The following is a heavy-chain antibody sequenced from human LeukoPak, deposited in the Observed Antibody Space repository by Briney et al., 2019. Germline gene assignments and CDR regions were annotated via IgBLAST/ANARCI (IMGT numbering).Heavy chain of an antibody. CDR1: GGSISSSSYY. D-gene: IGHD6-13*01. CDR3: ARHLSSSWYFDY. J-gene: IGHJ4*02. CDR2: IYYSGST. V-gene: IGHV4-39*01. Sequence: SETLSLTCTVSGGSISSSSYYLGWIRQPPGEGLEWIGSIYYSGSTYYNPSLKSRVTISVDTSKNQFSLKLSSVTAADTAVYYCARHLSSSWYFDYWGQGTLVTVSS.